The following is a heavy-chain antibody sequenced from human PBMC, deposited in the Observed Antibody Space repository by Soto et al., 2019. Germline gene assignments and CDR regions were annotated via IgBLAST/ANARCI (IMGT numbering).Heavy chain of an antibody. CDR3: ARDAPPYSNSPGLDY. CDR1: GFTVSSNY. V-gene: IGHV3-53*01. J-gene: IGHJ4*02. CDR2: IYSGGST. D-gene: IGHD6-6*01. Sequence: GSLSLSCAASGFTVSSNYMSWVRQAPGKGLEWVSAIYSGGSTYYADSVKGRFTISRDNPKNTLYLQMNSLRAEDTAVYYCARDAPPYSNSPGLDYWGQGTLVTVSS.